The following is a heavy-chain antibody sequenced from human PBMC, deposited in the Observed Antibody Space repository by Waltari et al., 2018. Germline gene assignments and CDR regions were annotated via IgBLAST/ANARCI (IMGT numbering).Heavy chain of an antibody. CDR2: IYHSGST. D-gene: IGHD6-13*01. V-gene: IGHV4-38-2*02. Sequence: QVQLQESGPGLVKPSETLSLTCTVSGYSISSGYYWGWIRQPPGKGLEWIGSIYHSGSTYYNPSLKSRVTISVDTSKNQFSLKLSSVTAADTAVYYCARDSMYSSSWYRLGVDYWGQGTPVTVSS. CDR3: ARDSMYSSSWYRLGVDY. CDR1: GYSISSGYY. J-gene: IGHJ4*02.